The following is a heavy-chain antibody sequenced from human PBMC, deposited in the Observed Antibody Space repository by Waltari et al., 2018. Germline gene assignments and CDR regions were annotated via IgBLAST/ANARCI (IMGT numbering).Heavy chain of an antibody. V-gene: IGHV3-30*04. CDR1: GFTFSGYA. Sequence: QVQLVESGGGVVQPGRSLRLSCAASGFTFSGYAMPWVRQAPGKGVVWVAVISYDGMVTKYVDSVQGRFTISRDSSRNTLELEMNNLRPEDTAVYYCARDLRVGAPDYFDYWGQGTLVTVSS. CDR2: ISYDGMVT. CDR3: ARDLRVGAPDYFDY. D-gene: IGHD1-26*01. J-gene: IGHJ4*02.